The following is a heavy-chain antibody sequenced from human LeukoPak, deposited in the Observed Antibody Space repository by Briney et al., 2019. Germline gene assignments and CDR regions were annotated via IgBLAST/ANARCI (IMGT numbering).Heavy chain of an antibody. CDR3: ARDRVNYGGNSGVY. Sequence: GGSLRLSCAASGFTFSSYSMNWVRQAPGKGLEWVSYISSSSSYIYYADSVKGRFTISRDNAKNSLYLQMNSLRAEDTAVYYCARDRVNYGGNSGVYWGQGTLVTVSS. CDR2: ISSSSSYI. D-gene: IGHD4-23*01. V-gene: IGHV3-21*01. J-gene: IGHJ4*02. CDR1: GFTFSSYS.